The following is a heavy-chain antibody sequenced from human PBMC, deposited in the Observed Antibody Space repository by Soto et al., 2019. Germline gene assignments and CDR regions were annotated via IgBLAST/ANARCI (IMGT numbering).Heavy chain of an antibody. CDR3: TFSSTGTTRLYYYYGMDV. D-gene: IGHD1-7*01. Sequence: GGSLRLSCAASGFTFSSYGMHWVRQAPGKGLEWVAVISYDGSNKYYADSVKGRFTISRDNSKNTLYLRMNSLRAEDTAVYYCTFSSTGTTRLYYYYGMDVWGQGTTVTVSS. CDR1: GFTFSSYG. J-gene: IGHJ6*02. V-gene: IGHV3-30*03. CDR2: ISYDGSNK.